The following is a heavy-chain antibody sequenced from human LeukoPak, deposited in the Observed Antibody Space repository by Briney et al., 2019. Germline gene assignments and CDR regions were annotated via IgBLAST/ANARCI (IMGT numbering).Heavy chain of an antibody. CDR2: IYYSGST. Sequence: SETLSLTCTVSGGSISSYYWSWIRQPPGEGLEWIGYIYYSGSTNYNPSLMSRVTISVDTSKNQFSLKLSSVTAADTAVYYCARDRVYYDSSGYDYWGQGTLVTVSS. CDR3: ARDRVYYDSSGYDY. CDR1: GGSISSYY. V-gene: IGHV4-59*01. J-gene: IGHJ4*02. D-gene: IGHD3-22*01.